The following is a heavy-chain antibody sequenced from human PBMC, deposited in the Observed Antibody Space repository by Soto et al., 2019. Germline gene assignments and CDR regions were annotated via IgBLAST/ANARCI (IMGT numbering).Heavy chain of an antibody. J-gene: IGHJ4*02. V-gene: IGHV3-23*01. CDR2: ISGSGGST. CDR3: GKDRARRPQDF. Sequence: EVQLLESGGGLVQPGGSLRLSCAASGFTLSSYAMSWVRQAPGKGLEWVSTISGSGGSTYYADSVKGRFTISCDNSKNTIYLQMNSLKAEDTAVYYCGKDRARRPQDFWGQGTLVTVSS. CDR1: GFTLSSYA.